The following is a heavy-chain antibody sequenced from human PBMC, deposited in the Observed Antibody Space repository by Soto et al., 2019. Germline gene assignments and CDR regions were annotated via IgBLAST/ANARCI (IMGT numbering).Heavy chain of an antibody. V-gene: IGHV1-69*02. Sequence: QVQLVQSGAEVKKPGSSVKVSCKASGGTFSSYTISWVRQAPGQGLEWMGRIIPILGIANYAQKFQGRGTITADKSTTTAYMELSSLRFEDTAVYYCARTETEYQLLTMWFDPWGQGTLVTVSS. J-gene: IGHJ5*02. CDR1: GGTFSSYT. D-gene: IGHD2-2*01. CDR3: ARTETEYQLLTMWFDP. CDR2: IIPILGIA.